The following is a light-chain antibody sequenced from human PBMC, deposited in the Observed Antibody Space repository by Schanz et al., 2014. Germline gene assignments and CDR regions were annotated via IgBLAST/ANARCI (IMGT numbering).Light chain of an antibody. CDR3: QQDNSYPIT. V-gene: IGKV1-16*01. Sequence: DIQMTQSPSSLSASVGDRVTITCRASQSISSYLNWYQKKPGKAPKVLIYAASSWQSGVPSRFSGSGSETDFTLHISGLQPDDFATYYCQQDNSYPITFGQGTRLEIK. CDR1: QSISSY. J-gene: IGKJ5*01. CDR2: AAS.